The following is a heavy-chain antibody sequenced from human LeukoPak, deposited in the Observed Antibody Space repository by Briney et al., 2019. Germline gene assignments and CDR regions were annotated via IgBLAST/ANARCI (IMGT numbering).Heavy chain of an antibody. CDR2: IYYSGST. Sequence: SETLSLTCTVSGGSISRSSYYWGWIRQPPGKGLEWIGSIYYSGSTYYNPYLKSRVTISVDTSKNQFSLKLSSVTAADTGVYYCVRGSRVYCGGDCYYYWGQGTLVTVSS. CDR1: GGSISRSSYY. CDR3: VRGSRVYCGGDCYYY. J-gene: IGHJ4*02. D-gene: IGHD2-21*02. V-gene: IGHV4-39*01.